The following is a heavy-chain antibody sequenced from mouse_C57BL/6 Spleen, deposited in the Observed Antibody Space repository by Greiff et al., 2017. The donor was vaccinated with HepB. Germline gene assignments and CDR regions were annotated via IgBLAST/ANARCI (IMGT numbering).Heavy chain of an antibody. V-gene: IGHV1-69*01. J-gene: IGHJ2*01. CDR2: IDPSDSYT. Sequence: QVQLKQPGAELVMPGASVKLSCKASGYTFTSYWMHWVKQRPGQGLEWIGEIDPSDSYTNYNQKFKGKSTLTVDKSSSTAYMQLSSLTSEDSAVYYCARGAGQHFDYWGQGTTLTVSS. CDR1: GYTFTSYW. CDR3: ARGAGQHFDY. D-gene: IGHD3-3*01.